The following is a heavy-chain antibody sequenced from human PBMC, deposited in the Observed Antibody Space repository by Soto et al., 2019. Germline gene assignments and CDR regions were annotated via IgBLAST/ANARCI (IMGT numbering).Heavy chain of an antibody. V-gene: IGHV6-1*01. CDR3: AREYANLFDY. CDR2: TYYRSQWHH. CDR1: GDSVSSNSAA. Sequence: KQSQTLSLTCAISGDSVSSNSAAWNWIRQSPSRGLEWLGRTYYRSQWHHDYADSVKSRMTINPDTSKNQFSLQLNSVNPEDTAVYFCAREYANLFDYWGQGTLVTVSS. J-gene: IGHJ4*02.